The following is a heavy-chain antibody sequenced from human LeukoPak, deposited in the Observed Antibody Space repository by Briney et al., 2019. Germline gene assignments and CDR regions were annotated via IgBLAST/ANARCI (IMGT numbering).Heavy chain of an antibody. CDR3: AKGGDFWSGYYFYFDY. CDR1: GFTFVDYA. J-gene: IGHJ4*02. Sequence: GGSLRLSCAASGFTFVDYAMDWVRQARGKGLGWVSGISWNSGSIGYADSVKGRFTISRDNAKNSLYLQMNSLRAEDTALYYCAKGGDFWSGYYFYFDYWGQGTLVTVST. CDR2: ISWNSGSI. V-gene: IGHV3-9*01. D-gene: IGHD3-3*01.